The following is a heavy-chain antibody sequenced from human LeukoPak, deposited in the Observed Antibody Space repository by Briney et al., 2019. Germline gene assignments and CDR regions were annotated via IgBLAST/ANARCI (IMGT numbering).Heavy chain of an antibody. V-gene: IGHV4-34*01. Sequence: SETLSLTCAVYGGSLSAYYWSWIRQSPGKGLEWIGEINKSESSNYNPSLKSRVTISVDTSKNQVSLPLSSVTAADTAVYYCARGRYSNWERYYYMDVWGKGATVTVSS. J-gene: IGHJ6*03. CDR3: ARGRYSNWERYYYMDV. CDR2: INKSESS. D-gene: IGHD4-11*01. CDR1: GGSLSAYY.